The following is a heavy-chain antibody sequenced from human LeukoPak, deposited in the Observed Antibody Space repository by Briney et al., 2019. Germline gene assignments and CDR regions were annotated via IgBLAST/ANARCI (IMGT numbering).Heavy chain of an antibody. J-gene: IGHJ1*01. CDR2: IVVGSGNT. CDR3: AAEGSSSIQH. Sequence: GASVKVSCKASGFTFTSPAMQWVRQARGQRLEWIGWIVVGSGNTNYAQKFQERVTITRDMSTSTAYMELSSLRSEDTAVYYCAAEGSSSIQHWGQGTLVTVSS. V-gene: IGHV1-58*02. CDR1: GFTFTSPA. D-gene: IGHD6-13*01.